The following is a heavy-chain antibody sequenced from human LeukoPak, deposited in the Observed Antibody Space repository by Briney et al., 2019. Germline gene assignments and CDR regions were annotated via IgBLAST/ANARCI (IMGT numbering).Heavy chain of an antibody. J-gene: IGHJ4*02. CDR2: ISGNGDIT. CDR1: GFTFSSYA. CDR3: ARVKRDCSGGSCYSYDY. D-gene: IGHD2-15*01. Sequence: GGSLRLSCAASGFTFSSYAMSWVRQAPGKGLEWVSAISGNGDITYYADSVRGRFTISRDNSKNTLYLQMNSLRAEDTAVYYCARVKRDCSGGSCYSYDYGGQGTLVTVSS. V-gene: IGHV3-23*01.